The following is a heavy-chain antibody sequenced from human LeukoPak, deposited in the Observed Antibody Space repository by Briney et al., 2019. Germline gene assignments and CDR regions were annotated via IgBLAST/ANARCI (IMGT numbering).Heavy chain of an antibody. Sequence: PSETLSLTCTVSLDSTTSNFWSWIRQHPGKGLEWIGYIYYSGSTYYNPSLKSRVTISVDTSKNLFSLKLSSVTAADTAVYYCARDHLPGMVGYFDYWGQGTLVTVSS. V-gene: IGHV4-31*03. D-gene: IGHD2-15*01. CDR1: LDSTTSNF. J-gene: IGHJ4*02. CDR3: ARDHLPGMVGYFDY. CDR2: IYYSGST.